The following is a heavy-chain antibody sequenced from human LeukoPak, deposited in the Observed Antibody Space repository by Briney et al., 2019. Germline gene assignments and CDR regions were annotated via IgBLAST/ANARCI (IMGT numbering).Heavy chain of an antibody. Sequence: ASVKVSCKASGYTFTSYAMHWVRQAPGQRLEWMGCINAGNGNTKYSQKFQGRVTITRDTSASTAYMELSSLRSEGTAVYYCAVGYCSSTSCSFPFDYWGQGTLVTVSS. CDR2: INAGNGNT. D-gene: IGHD2-2*01. J-gene: IGHJ4*02. CDR1: GYTFTSYA. CDR3: AVGYCSSTSCSFPFDY. V-gene: IGHV1-3*01.